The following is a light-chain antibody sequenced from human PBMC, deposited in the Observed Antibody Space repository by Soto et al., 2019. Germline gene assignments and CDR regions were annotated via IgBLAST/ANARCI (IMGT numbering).Light chain of an antibody. V-gene: IGLV1-44*01. CDR3: AAWDDSLRVLE. J-gene: IGLJ2*01. CDR2: NNS. CDR1: SSNIGSNT. Sequence: QSVLTQPSSASGTPGQMVTISCSGSSSNIGSNTVNWYQQLPGMAPKLLIYNNSQRPSGVPDRFSGSKSGTSASLAISGLQSEDEADYYCAAWDDSLRVLEFGGGTKLTVL.